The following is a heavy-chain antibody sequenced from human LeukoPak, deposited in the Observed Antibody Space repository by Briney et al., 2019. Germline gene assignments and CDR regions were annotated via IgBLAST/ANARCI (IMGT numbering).Heavy chain of an antibody. Sequence: ASVKVSCKASGYTFADYYIHRVRLAPGQGLEWMGRINPNGGGTNDAQKFQDRVTMTRDMSSTTVYMELRRLRLDDTAVYYCARDRKGDYDVADYWGQGTLVTVSS. CDR3: ARDRKGDYDVADY. J-gene: IGHJ4*02. CDR1: GYTFADYY. D-gene: IGHD4-17*01. CDR2: INPNGGGT. V-gene: IGHV1-2*06.